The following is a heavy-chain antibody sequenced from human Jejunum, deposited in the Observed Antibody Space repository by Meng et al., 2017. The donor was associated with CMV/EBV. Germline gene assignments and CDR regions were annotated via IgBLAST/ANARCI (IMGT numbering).Heavy chain of an antibody. Sequence: YSLTDYYIHWVRQAPGQGLEWMGWIAPNSGATHYAQAFYDRVTVTRDKSISTVYMQLRGLTSDDTATYYCARGNRSPPQFYYGLDVWGQGTTVTVSS. J-gene: IGHJ6*02. CDR3: ARGNRSPPQFYYGLDV. CDR2: IAPNSGAT. CDR1: YSLTDYY. V-gene: IGHV1-2*02. D-gene: IGHD5-24*01.